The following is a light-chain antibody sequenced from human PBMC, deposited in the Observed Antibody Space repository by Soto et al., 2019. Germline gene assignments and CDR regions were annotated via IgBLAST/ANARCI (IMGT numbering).Light chain of an antibody. CDR2: DAS. J-gene: IGKJ1*01. CDR3: HQYGTSPQT. Sequence: EIVLTQSPGALSLSPGESATVSCRASQSVSDTHVAWYQQRPGQAPRLLIYDASRRDIGVPDRFIGSGSATDFTLTISGLEPEDFAVYFCHQYGTSPQTFGQGTKVDIK. CDR1: QSVSDTH. V-gene: IGKV3-20*01.